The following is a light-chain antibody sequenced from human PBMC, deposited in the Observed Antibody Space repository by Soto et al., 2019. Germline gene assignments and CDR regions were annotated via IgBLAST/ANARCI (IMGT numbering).Light chain of an antibody. CDR3: SSWDDSLIGVV. CDR2: YDD. CDR1: SSNIGNNP. V-gene: IGLV1-36*01. Sequence: QSVLTQPPSVSDVPRQRVTIACSGSSSNIGNNPVNWYQQLPGKAPKLLIYYDDLLPSGVSDRFSGSKSGTSASLAISGLQSEDEADYYCSSWDDSLIGVVFGGGTKLTVL. J-gene: IGLJ3*02.